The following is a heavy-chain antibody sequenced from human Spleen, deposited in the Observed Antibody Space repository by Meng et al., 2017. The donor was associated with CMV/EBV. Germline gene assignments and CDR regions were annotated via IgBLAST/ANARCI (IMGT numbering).Heavy chain of an antibody. J-gene: IGHJ4*02. CDR2: ISSSSSYI. Sequence: GGSLRLSCAASGFTFHTHWMHWVRQAPGKGLEWVSSISSSSSYIYYADSVKGRFTISRDNAKNSLYLQMNSLRAEDTAVYYCARGPSLHLDYWGQGTLVTVSS. D-gene: IGHD6-6*01. CDR1: GFTFHTHW. V-gene: IGHV3-21*04. CDR3: ARGPSLHLDY.